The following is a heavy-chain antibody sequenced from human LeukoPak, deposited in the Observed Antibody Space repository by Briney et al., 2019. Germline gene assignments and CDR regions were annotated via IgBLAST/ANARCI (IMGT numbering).Heavy chain of an antibody. CDR2: IIPIFGTA. D-gene: IGHD3-10*01. Sequence: SVKVSCKASGGTFSSYAISWVRQAPGQGLEWMGGIIPIFGTANYAQKFQGRVTITADESTSTAYMELSSLRSEDTAVYYCASGTGSGSYYSCDYWGQGTLVTVSS. CDR3: ASGTGSGSYYSCDY. V-gene: IGHV1-69*13. CDR1: GGTFSSYA. J-gene: IGHJ4*02.